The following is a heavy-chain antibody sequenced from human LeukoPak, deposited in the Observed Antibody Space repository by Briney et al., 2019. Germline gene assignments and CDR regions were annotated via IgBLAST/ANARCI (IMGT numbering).Heavy chain of an antibody. J-gene: IGHJ3*02. CDR2: IYYSGTT. Sequence: SETLSLTCTVSGGSISSGDSCWGWLRQPPGKGLEWSGYIYYSGTTYYNPSLKTRVTIPVDTSKNQFSLKLSSVTAADTAVYYCARVIIENAFDIWGQGTMVTVSS. V-gene: IGHV4-30-4*08. D-gene: IGHD3-10*01. CDR3: ARVIIENAFDI. CDR1: GGSISSGDSC.